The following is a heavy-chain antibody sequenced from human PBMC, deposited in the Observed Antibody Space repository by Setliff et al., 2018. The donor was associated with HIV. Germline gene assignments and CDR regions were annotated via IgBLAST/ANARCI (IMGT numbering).Heavy chain of an antibody. CDR2: IYHSGRA. CDR1: GYSISSGYF. D-gene: IGHD3-22*01. Sequence: SETLSLTCAVSGYSISSGYFWGWIRQPPGKGLEWIGSIYHSGRAYYNPSLKSRVTISIQTSKNQFSLKLTSVTAADTAVYYCARGTYYYETSGYHYDKTWAGTCFDYWGQGTLVTVSS. CDR3: ARGTYYYETSGYHYDKTWAGTCFDY. V-gene: IGHV4-38-2*01. J-gene: IGHJ4*02.